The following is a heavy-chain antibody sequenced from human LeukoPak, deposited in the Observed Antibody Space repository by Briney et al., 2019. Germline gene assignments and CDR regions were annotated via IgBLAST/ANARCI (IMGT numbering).Heavy chain of an antibody. V-gene: IGHV4-59*01. J-gene: IGHJ5*02. D-gene: IGHD2-15*01. CDR1: GDSISSDY. CDR2: VFYTGRT. Sequence: PSETLSLTCSVSGDSISSDYWNWIRQPPGKGLEWIGYVFYTGRTNYNPSFKSRVTMSVDPSKSQFSLKLTSVTAADTAAYFCARGVVVVADAPEWFDPWGQGTLVIVSP. CDR3: ARGVVVVADAPEWFDP.